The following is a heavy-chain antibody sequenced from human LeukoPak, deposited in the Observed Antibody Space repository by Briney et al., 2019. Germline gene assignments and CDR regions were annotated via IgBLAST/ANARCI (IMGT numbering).Heavy chain of an antibody. CDR3: VRFPTGFDY. Sequence: PGGSLRLSCAASGFTLRTYWMTWVRQAPGKGLEWVANINEDGSEKYYVDSVKGRFTFSRDNAKNSLYLQMNSLRGEDTAVYYCVRFPTGFDYWGQGTLVTVSS. CDR2: INEDGSEK. D-gene: IGHD4-17*01. CDR1: GFTLRTYW. J-gene: IGHJ4*02. V-gene: IGHV3-7*05.